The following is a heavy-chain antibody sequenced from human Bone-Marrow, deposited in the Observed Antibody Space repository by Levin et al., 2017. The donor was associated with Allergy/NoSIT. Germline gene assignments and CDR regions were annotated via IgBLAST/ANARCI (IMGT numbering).Heavy chain of an antibody. CDR2: IYTTGST. V-gene: IGHV4-4*07. D-gene: IGHD1-7*01. CDR3: ARDRTPLYNWNYEDSDAFDI. CDR1: GGSMSYYY. Sequence: SETLSLTCIVSGGSMSYYYWSWIRQPAGKGLEWIGHIYTTGSTEYNPSLKSRVTISLDTSKNQFSLKLTSVTAADTAFYYCARDRTPLYNWNYEDSDAFDIWGQGTMVTVSS. J-gene: IGHJ3*02.